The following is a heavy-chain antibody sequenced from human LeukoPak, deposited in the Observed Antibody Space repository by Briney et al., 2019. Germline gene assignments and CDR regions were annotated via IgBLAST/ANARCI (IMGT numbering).Heavy chain of an antibody. CDR1: GGSVSGYY. D-gene: IGHD3-22*01. Sequence: SETLSLTCAVYGGSVSGYYWSWIRQPPGKGLEWIGEINHSGSTNYNPSLKSRVTISVDTSKNQFSLKLSSVTAADTAVYYCARGRKYYYDSSGRGDYYYYMDVWGKGTTVTVSS. V-gene: IGHV4-34*01. CDR2: INHSGST. J-gene: IGHJ6*03. CDR3: ARGRKYYYDSSGRGDYYYYMDV.